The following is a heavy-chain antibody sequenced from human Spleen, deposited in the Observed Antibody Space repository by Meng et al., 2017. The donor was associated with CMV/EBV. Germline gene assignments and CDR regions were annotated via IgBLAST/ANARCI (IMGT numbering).Heavy chain of an antibody. Sequence: GESLKISCAASGFSFDNYGMNWVRQAPGKGLEWVSVIYTADYTYYADSVKGRFTISRDNSKNTLYLQMNSLKVEDTAVYYCARIRTSGTGNSVSYYFDYWGRGTLVTVSS. CDR2: IYTADYT. CDR3: ARIRTSGTGNSVSYYFDY. CDR1: GFSFDNYG. D-gene: IGHD3-10*01. J-gene: IGHJ4*02. V-gene: IGHV3-66*02.